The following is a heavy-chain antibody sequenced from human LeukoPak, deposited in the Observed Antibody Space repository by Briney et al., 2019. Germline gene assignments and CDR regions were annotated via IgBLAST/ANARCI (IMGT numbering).Heavy chain of an antibody. D-gene: IGHD6-6*01. CDR1: GFTFSSYS. CDR3: ARGQALFDY. J-gene: IGHJ4*02. CDR2: ISSSSSHI. V-gene: IGHV3-21*01. Sequence: PGGSLRLSCAASGFTFSSYSMNWVRQAPGKGLEWVSSISSSSSHIYYADSVKGRFTISRDNAKNSLYLQMNSLRAEDTAVYYCARGQALFDYWGQGTLVTVSS.